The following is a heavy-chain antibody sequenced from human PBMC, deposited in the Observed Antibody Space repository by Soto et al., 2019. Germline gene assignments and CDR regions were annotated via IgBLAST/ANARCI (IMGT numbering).Heavy chain of an antibody. CDR1: GGSISSGDYY. Sequence: SETLSLTCTVSGGSISSGDYYWTWVRQHPGKGLEWVGYIYASGRTYYTPSLKSRVTISVDTSKKWFSLRLSSVSAADTAVYYCAIGRLSGRLYYFYMDVWGKGNTVTVSS. J-gene: IGHJ6*03. V-gene: IGHV4-30-4*08. CDR3: AIGRLSGRLYYFYMDV. CDR2: IYASGRT. D-gene: IGHD6-25*01.